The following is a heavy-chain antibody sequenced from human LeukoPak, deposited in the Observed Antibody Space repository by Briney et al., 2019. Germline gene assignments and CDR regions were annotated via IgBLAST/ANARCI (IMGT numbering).Heavy chain of an antibody. V-gene: IGHV3-33*01. CDR2: IWYDGSNK. D-gene: IGHD3-3*01. CDR3: ARDCRFLEWLFQGGMDV. Sequence: TGRSLRLSCAASGFTFSSYGMHWVRQAPGKGLEWVAVIWYDGSNKYYADSEKGRFTISRDNSKNTLYLQMNSLRAEDTAVYYCARDCRFLEWLFQGGMDVWGQGTTVTVSS. CDR1: GFTFSSYG. J-gene: IGHJ6*02.